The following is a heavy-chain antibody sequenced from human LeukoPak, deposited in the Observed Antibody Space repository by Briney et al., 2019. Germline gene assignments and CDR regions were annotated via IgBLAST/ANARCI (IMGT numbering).Heavy chain of an antibody. J-gene: IGHJ5*02. CDR1: GYTFINNW. D-gene: IGHD1-26*01. Sequence: GASVKISCKASGYTFINNWMHWVRQAPGQGLEWVGLINPTGSGTLYAQKFQGRVTMTRDMSTSTDYTELSSLRFEDTAVYYCARDNSVGNNAWWFDPWGQGTLVTVSS. V-gene: IGHV1-46*01. CDR3: ARDNSVGNNAWWFDP. CDR2: INPTGSGT.